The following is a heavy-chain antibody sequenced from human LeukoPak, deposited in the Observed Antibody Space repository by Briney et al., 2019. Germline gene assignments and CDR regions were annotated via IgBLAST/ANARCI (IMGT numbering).Heavy chain of an antibody. Sequence: GGSLRLSCAASGFTFSSYSMNWVRQAPGKGLEWVSYISSSSSTIYYADSAKGRFTISRDNAKNSLYLQMNSLRAEDTAVYYCARDFLSPTDSLPYDAFDIWGQGTMVTVSS. V-gene: IGHV3-48*01. CDR2: ISSSSSTI. CDR1: GFTFSSYS. J-gene: IGHJ3*02. D-gene: IGHD3-22*01. CDR3: ARDFLSPTDSLPYDAFDI.